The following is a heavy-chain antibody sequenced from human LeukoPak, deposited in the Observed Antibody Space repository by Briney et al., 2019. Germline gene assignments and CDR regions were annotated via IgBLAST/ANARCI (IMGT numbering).Heavy chain of an antibody. CDR2: IWYDGSNK. J-gene: IGHJ4*02. D-gene: IGHD3-9*01. CDR3: AKGQLRYFDPLDY. Sequence: QPGRSLRLSCAASGFTFSSYGMHWVRQAPGKGLEWVAVIWYDGSNKYYADSVKGRFTISRDNSKNTLYLQMNSLRAEDTAVYYCAKGQLRYFDPLDYWGQGTLVTVSS. CDR1: GFTFSSYG. V-gene: IGHV3-33*06.